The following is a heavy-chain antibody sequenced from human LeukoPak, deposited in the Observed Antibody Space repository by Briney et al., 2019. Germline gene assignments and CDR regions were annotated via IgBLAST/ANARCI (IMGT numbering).Heavy chain of an antibody. CDR2: ISWNSGSI. Sequence: HPGGSLRLSCAASGFTVSSNYMSWVRQAPGKGLEWVSGISWNSGSIGYADSVKGRFTISRDNAKNSLYLQMNSLRAEDTALYYCAKDMNSSPVAGTFDYWGQGTLVTVSS. V-gene: IGHV3-9*01. CDR1: GFTVSSNY. CDR3: AKDMNSSPVAGTFDY. J-gene: IGHJ4*02. D-gene: IGHD6-19*01.